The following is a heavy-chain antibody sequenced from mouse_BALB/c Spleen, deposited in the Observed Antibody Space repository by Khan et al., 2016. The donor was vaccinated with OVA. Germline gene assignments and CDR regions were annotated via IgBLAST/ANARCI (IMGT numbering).Heavy chain of an antibody. CDR2: INTYTGEP. D-gene: IGHD4-1*01. CDR1: GYTFTNYG. V-gene: IGHV9-3-1*01. CDR3: ARWRQLTGTSFAY. J-gene: IGHJ2*01. Sequence: QIQLVQSGPELKKPGETVKISCKASGYTFTNYGMNWVKQAPGKGLKWMGWINTYTGEPTYADDFKGRFAFSLETSASTAYLQFNNSKNEDTATYVVARWRQLTGTSFAYWGQGTTLTVSS.